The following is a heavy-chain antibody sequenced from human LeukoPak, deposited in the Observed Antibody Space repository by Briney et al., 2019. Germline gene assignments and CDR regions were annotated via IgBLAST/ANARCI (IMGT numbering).Heavy chain of an antibody. CDR2: IKPAGSEK. V-gene: IGHV3-7*05. J-gene: IGHJ4*02. D-gene: IGHD5-24*01. Sequence: GGTLRLSCAASGFPFSSYWMSWVRQAPGKGLEWVANIKPAGSEKSYVDSVKGRFTISRDNAKNSLYLQMNSLRAEDTAVYYCARGQMAGYWGQGTLVTVSS. CDR3: ARGQMAGY. CDR1: GFPFSSYW.